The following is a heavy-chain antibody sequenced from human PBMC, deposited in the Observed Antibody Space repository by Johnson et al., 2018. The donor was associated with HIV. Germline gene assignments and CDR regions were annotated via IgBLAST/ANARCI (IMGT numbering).Heavy chain of an antibody. CDR3: AKEPFYGGNDAFDI. CDR1: GFTFDDYG. D-gene: IGHD2/OR15-2a*01. CDR2: IYSGGST. J-gene: IGHJ3*02. V-gene: IGHV3-66*02. Sequence: VQLVESGGGVARPGGSLRLSCVASGFTFDDYGMSWVRQAPGKGLEWVSVIYSGGSTYYADSVKGRFTISRDNSKNTLYLQMNSLRAEVTAGYYCAKEPFYGGNDAFDIWGQGTMVTVSS.